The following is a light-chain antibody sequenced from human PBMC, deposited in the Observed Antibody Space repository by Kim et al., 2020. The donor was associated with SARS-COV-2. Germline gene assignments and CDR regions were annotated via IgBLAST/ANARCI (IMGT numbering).Light chain of an antibody. CDR1: ALPKQY. CDR2: EDT. J-gene: IGLJ3*02. Sequence: PEQTARITCSVDALPKQYAYWFQQKPGQAPVVVIYEDTERPSGIPERFSGSTSGTTVTLTISGVQAEDEADYYCQSSDSSDTYWVFGGGTQLTVL. CDR3: QSSDSSDTYWV. V-gene: IGLV3-25*03.